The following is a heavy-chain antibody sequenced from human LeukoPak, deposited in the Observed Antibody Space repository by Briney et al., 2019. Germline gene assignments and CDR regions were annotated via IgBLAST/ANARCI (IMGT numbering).Heavy chain of an antibody. CDR3: ARGDAIMVVVTVGIAFHM. CDR2: ISSDGSST. V-gene: IGHV3-74*01. Sequence: GGSLRLSCAASGFTFNSYWLHWVRQAPGKGLVWVSRISSDGSSTHYADSVKGRFTISRDNAKNTLYLQMNSLRAEETAGYYCARGDAIMVVVTVGIAFHMWGQGTMLTVSS. CDR1: GFTFNSYW. J-gene: IGHJ3*02. D-gene: IGHD2-21*02.